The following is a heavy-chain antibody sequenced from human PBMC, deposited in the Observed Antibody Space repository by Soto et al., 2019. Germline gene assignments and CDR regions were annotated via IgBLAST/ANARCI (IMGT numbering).Heavy chain of an antibody. V-gene: IGHV4-30-4*01. CDR1: GGSISSGDYY. D-gene: IGHD2-21*02. Sequence: PSETLSLTXTVSGGSISSGDYYWSWIRQPPGKGLEWIGYIYYSGSTYYNPSLKSRVTISVDTSKNQFSLKLSSVTAADTAVYYCAREYVNGGNSGANYFDYWGQGTLVTVSS. J-gene: IGHJ4*02. CDR3: AREYVNGGNSGANYFDY. CDR2: IYYSGST.